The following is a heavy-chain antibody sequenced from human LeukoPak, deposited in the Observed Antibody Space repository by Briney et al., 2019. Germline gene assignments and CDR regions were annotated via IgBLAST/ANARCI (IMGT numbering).Heavy chain of an antibody. J-gene: IGHJ4*02. CDR3: ARGRNIEMTTMSGGSDY. Sequence: ASVKVSCKAPGYTFTDYYMHWVRQAPGQGLEWMGWVIPNSGDTNYAQKFQGRVSMTRDTSISTAYMDLSDLRSDDTAVYYCARGRNIEMTTMSGGSDYWGQGTLVTVSS. CDR2: VIPNSGDT. CDR1: GYTFTDYY. D-gene: IGHD5-24*01. V-gene: IGHV1-2*02.